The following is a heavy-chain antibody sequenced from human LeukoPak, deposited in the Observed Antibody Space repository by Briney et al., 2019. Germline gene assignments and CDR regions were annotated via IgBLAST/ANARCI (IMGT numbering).Heavy chain of an antibody. CDR2: VYSGGNT. Sequence: GGSLRLSCAASGFIVSNNYMHWVRRSPGKGLEWVSIVYSGGNTYYADSVKGRFTISRDNSKNTVYLQMNSLRAEDTAVYYCARELFGSGSCPDYWGQGTLVTVSS. D-gene: IGHD3-10*01. CDR3: ARELFGSGSCPDY. J-gene: IGHJ4*02. V-gene: IGHV3-53*01. CDR1: GFIVSNNY.